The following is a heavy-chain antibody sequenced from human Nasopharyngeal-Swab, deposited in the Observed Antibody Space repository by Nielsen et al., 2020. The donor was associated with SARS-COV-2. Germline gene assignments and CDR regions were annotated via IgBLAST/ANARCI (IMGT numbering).Heavy chain of an antibody. CDR3: AGGYCSGGSCYPTPPYYYYGMDV. D-gene: IGHD2-15*01. CDR2: ISSSSSTI. V-gene: IGHV3-48*04. J-gene: IGHJ6*02. Sequence: GESLKISCAASGFTFSSYSMNWVRQAPGKGLEWVSYISSSSSTIYYADSVKGRFTISRDNAKNSLYLQMNSLRAEDTAVYYCAGGYCSGGSCYPTPPYYYYGMDVLGQGTTVTVSS. CDR1: GFTFSSYS.